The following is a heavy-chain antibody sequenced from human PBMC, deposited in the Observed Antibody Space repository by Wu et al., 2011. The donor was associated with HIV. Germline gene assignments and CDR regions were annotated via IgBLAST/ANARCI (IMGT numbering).Heavy chain of an antibody. V-gene: IGHV1-69*15. J-gene: IGHJ4*02. CDR2: IIPKFRIP. D-gene: IGHD7-27*01. CDR1: GGTFRSSA. CDR3: ARGASDWGHNPFYY. Sequence: QVQLVQSGAEVKKPESSVKVSCKGSGGTFRSSAFSWVRQAPGQGLEWVGRIIPKFRIPVYAQKFQGRVTITADESTSTAYMELSTLRSDDTAVYYCARGASDWGHNPFYYWGQGTRVTVSS.